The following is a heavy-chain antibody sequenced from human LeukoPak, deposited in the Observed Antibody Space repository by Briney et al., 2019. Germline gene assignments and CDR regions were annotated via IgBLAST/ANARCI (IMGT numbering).Heavy chain of an antibody. Sequence: PGGSLRLSCAASGFTFSSYSMNWVRQAPGKGLEWVSSISSSSSYIYYANSVKGRFTISRDNAKNSLYLQMNSLRAEDTAVYYCAREEGSSRSEFDYWGQGTLVTVSS. CDR2: ISSSSSYI. CDR3: AREEGSSRSEFDY. J-gene: IGHJ4*02. V-gene: IGHV3-21*01. CDR1: GFTFSSYS. D-gene: IGHD6-13*01.